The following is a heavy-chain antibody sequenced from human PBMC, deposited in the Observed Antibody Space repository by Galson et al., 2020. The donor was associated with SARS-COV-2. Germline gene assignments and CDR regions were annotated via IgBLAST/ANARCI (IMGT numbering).Heavy chain of an antibody. J-gene: IGHJ6*02. Sequence: TGGSLRLSCAASGFTFSSYAMHWVRQAPGKGLEWVAVISYDGSNKYYADSVKGRFTISRDNSKNTLYLQMNSLRAEDTAVYYCARGLGGSGSSLYYYYGMDVWGQGTTVTVSS. CDR2: ISYDGSNK. CDR3: ARGLGGSGSSLYYYYGMDV. D-gene: IGHD3-10*01. V-gene: IGHV3-30*04. CDR1: GFTFSSYA.